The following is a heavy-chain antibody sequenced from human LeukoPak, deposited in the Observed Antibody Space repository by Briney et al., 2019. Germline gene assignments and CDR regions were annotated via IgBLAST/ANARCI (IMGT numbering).Heavy chain of an antibody. J-gene: IGHJ4*02. CDR2: MNPNSGNT. CDR3: ARNPQNFDWLLLRGVGVFDY. D-gene: IGHD3-9*01. V-gene: IGHV1-8*01. Sequence: GASVKVSCKASGYTFTSYDINWVRQATGQGLEWMGWMNPNSGNTGYAQKFQGRVTMTRNTSISTAYMELSSLRSEDTAAYYCARNPQNFDWLLLRGVGVFDYWGQGTLVTVSS. CDR1: GYTFTSYD.